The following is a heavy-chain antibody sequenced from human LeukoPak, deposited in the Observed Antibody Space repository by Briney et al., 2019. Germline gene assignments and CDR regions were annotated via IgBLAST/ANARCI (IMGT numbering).Heavy chain of an antibody. CDR3: ARQGGSVLHYSDY. D-gene: IGHD5-12*01. J-gene: IGHJ4*02. CDR1: GDSISSSSYY. CDR2: IYYSGTT. V-gene: IGHV4-39*01. Sequence: KASETLSLTCTVSGDSISSSSYYWGWIRQPPGKGLEWIGSIYYSGTTYYNPSLKSRVTISVDTSKNQFSLKLSSVTAADTAVYYCARQGGSVLHYSDYWGQGTLVTVSS.